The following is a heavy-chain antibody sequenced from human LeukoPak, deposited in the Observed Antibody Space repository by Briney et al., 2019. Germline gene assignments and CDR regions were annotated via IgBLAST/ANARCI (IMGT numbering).Heavy chain of an antibody. CDR1: GGSFSGYY. Sequence: SETLSLTCAVYGGSFSGYYWSWIRQPPGKGLEWIGEINQSGSTNYNPSLKSRVTISVDTSKNQFSLKLSSVTAADTAVYYCARGLRYDILPGPSWFDPWGQGTLVTVSS. V-gene: IGHV4-34*01. CDR3: ARGLRYDILPGPSWFDP. D-gene: IGHD3-9*01. J-gene: IGHJ5*02. CDR2: INQSGST.